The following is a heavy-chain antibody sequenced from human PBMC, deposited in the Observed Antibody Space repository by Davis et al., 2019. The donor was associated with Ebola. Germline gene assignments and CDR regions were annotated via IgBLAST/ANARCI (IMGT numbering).Heavy chain of an antibody. CDR1: GYPISSGYY. J-gene: IGHJ4*02. CDR3: ARGAFSPGIDY. Sequence: LSLTCSVSGYPISSGYYWGWIRQAPGKGLEWIAYIGPSGNSFYCADSVKGRFTISRDNAKNSLYLQMNSLRAEDTAVYYCARGAFSPGIDYWGQGTLVTVSS. V-gene: IGHV3-11*04. CDR2: IGPSGNSF. D-gene: IGHD3-3*02.